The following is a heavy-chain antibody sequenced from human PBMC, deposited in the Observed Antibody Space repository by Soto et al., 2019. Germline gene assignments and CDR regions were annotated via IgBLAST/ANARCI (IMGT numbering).Heavy chain of an antibody. CDR2: VGGSADNT. Sequence: GGSLRLSCAASGFTFNNYAMSWVRQAPGKGLEWGSAVGGSADNTYYADSVKGRFTISRDNSKYTLYLQMNDLRAEDTAVYYCAKGAVANDAFDIWGQGTMVTVSS. V-gene: IGHV3-23*01. J-gene: IGHJ3*02. CDR1: GFTFNNYA. CDR3: AKGAVANDAFDI. D-gene: IGHD6-19*01.